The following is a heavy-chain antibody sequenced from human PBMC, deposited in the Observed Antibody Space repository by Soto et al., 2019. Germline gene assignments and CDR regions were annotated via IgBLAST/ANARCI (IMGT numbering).Heavy chain of an antibody. D-gene: IGHD6-6*01. J-gene: IGHJ4*02. V-gene: IGHV3-33*01. CDR1: GVTFSSYG. Sequence: QPGGSLRLSCAASGVTFSSYGMHWVRQAPGKGLEWVAVIWYDGSNKYYADSVKGRFTISRDNSKNTLYLQMNSLRAEDTAVYYCARSRTSIAALEFDYWGQGTLVTVSS. CDR3: ARSRTSIAALEFDY. CDR2: IWYDGSNK.